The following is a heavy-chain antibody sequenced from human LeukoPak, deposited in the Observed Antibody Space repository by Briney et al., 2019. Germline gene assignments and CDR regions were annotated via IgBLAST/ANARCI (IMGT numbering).Heavy chain of an antibody. CDR3: AREPLTGEYAFDI. Sequence: GASVKVSCKASGYTFTGYYMHWVRQAPGQGLEWMGWINPNSGGTNYAQKFQGRVTMTRDTSISTAYMELSRLRSDDTAVYYCAREPLTGEYAFDIWGQGTMVTVSS. CDR2: INPNSGGT. CDR1: GYTFTGYY. J-gene: IGHJ3*02. V-gene: IGHV1-2*02. D-gene: IGHD7-27*01.